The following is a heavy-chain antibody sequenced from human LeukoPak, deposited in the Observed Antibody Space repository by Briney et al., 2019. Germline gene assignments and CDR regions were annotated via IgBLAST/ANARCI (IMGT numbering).Heavy chain of an antibody. J-gene: IGHJ4*02. CDR2: ISSSSSYI. CDR1: GSTFSSYS. CDR3: AREYSSSWYEGDY. V-gene: IGHV3-21*01. Sequence: GGSLRLSCAASGSTFSSYSMNWVRQAPGKGLEWVSSISSSSSYIYYADSVKGRFTISRDNAKNSLYLQMNSLRAEDTAVYYCAREYSSSWYEGDYWGQGTLVTVSS. D-gene: IGHD6-13*01.